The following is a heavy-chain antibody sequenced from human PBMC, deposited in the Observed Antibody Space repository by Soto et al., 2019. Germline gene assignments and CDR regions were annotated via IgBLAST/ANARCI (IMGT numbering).Heavy chain of an antibody. CDR3: AKDISGRGSVYYYYGMDV. D-gene: IGHD2-15*01. CDR2: ISGNSGSI. V-gene: IGHV3-9*01. Sequence: EEQLVESGGGLVQPGRSLRLSCAASGFIFDDYAMHWVRRPPGKGLECDSGISGNSGSIGDADSVEARFSISRDNDKKTLYVQMNILRAEDTALYYCAKDISGRGSVYYYYGMDVWGQGTTVTVSS. J-gene: IGHJ6*02. CDR1: GFIFDDYA.